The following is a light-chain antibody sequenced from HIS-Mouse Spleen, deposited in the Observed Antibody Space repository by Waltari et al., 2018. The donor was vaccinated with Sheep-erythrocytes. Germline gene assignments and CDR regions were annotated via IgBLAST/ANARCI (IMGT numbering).Light chain of an antibody. Sequence: EIAFTPSPATLPSSPGATATLSCRASQSVSSYLAWYQQKPGQAPRLLIYDASNRATGIPARFSGSGSGTDFTLTISSLEPEDFAVYYCQQRSNWLWTFGQGTKVEIK. CDR2: DAS. V-gene: IGKV3-11*01. CDR1: QSVSSY. CDR3: QQRSNWLWT. J-gene: IGKJ1*01.